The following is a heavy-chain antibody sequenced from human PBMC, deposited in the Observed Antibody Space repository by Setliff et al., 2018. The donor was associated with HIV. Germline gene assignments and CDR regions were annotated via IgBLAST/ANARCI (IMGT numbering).Heavy chain of an antibody. CDR3: ARVKGFWSDHIGTYDYHYYMDV. CDR1: GGTFSSFA. D-gene: IGHD3-3*01. Sequence: ASVKVSCKASGGTFSSFAISWVRQAPGQGLEWLGWINTGNDNTRYSQKFQGRVTITRDTSASTAYMELSSLTSEDTAVYYCARVKGFWSDHIGTYDYHYYMDVWGKGTTVTVSS. J-gene: IGHJ6*03. V-gene: IGHV1-3*04. CDR2: INTGNDNT.